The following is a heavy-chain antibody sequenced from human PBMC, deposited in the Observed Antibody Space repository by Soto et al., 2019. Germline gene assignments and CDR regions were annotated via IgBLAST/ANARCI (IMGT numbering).Heavy chain of an antibody. D-gene: IGHD6-6*01. J-gene: IGHJ4*02. CDR1: GFTFSSCA. Sequence: PGGSLRLSCAASGFTFSSCAMSWVRQAPGKGLEWVSAISASGGSTYYTDSVKGRFTISRDNSKNTLYMQMNSLRSEDTAVYYCAKNPSLLVGNYFDYWGQGTLVTVSS. CDR2: ISASGGST. V-gene: IGHV3-23*01. CDR3: AKNPSLLVGNYFDY.